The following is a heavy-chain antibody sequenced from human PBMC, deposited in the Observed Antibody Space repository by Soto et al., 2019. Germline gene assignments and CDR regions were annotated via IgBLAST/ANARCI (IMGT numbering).Heavy chain of an antibody. CDR2: IYYSGST. Sequence: SETLSLTCPVSGGSISSYYWSWIRQPPGKGLEWIGYIYYSGSTNYNPSLKSRVTISVDTSKNQFSLKLSSVTAADTAVYYCARVGSSWGYYYMDVWGKGTTVTVSS. CDR1: GGSISSYY. CDR3: ARVGSSWGYYYMDV. D-gene: IGHD6-13*01. J-gene: IGHJ6*03. V-gene: IGHV4-59*01.